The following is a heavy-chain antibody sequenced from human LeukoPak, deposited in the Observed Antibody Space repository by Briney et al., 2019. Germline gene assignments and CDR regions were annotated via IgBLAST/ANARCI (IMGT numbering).Heavy chain of an antibody. V-gene: IGHV4-34*01. CDR2: INHSGST. CDR1: GGSLSGYY. J-gene: IGHJ4*02. D-gene: IGHD6-13*01. CDR3: ARSSWTQIFDY. Sequence: SETLSLTCAVYGGSLSGYYWSWIRQPPGKGLEWIGEINHSGSTNYNPSLKSRVTISVDTSKNQFSLKLSSVTAADTAVYYCARSSWTQIFDYWGQGTLVTVSS.